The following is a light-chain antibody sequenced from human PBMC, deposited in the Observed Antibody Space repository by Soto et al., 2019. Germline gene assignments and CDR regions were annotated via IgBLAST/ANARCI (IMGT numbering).Light chain of an antibody. J-gene: IGKJ1*01. CDR3: QQYNSQWT. Sequence: GDRVTITCRASQSIKTWLAWYQRKPGRAPNLLIYDASSLESGVPSRFSGSGSGTEFTLTISSLQPDDFATYYCQQYNSQWTFGQGTKVDIK. CDR1: QSIKTW. V-gene: IGKV1-5*01. CDR2: DAS.